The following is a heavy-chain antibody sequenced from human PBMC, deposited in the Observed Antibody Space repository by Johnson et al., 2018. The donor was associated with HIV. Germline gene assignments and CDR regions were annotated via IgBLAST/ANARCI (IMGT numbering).Heavy chain of an antibody. CDR3: ARVNYDFWSGQGPFDI. V-gene: IGHV3-11*01. D-gene: IGHD3-3*01. Sequence: QVQLVESGGGLVKPGGSLRLSCAASGFIFSDYYMSWIRQAPGKGLEWVSYISSSGNPIYYADSVKGRFTISRDNAKNSLYLQINSLRAEDTAVYYCARVNYDFWSGQGPFDIWGQGTMVTVSS. CDR1: GFIFSDYY. CDR2: ISSSGNPI. J-gene: IGHJ3*02.